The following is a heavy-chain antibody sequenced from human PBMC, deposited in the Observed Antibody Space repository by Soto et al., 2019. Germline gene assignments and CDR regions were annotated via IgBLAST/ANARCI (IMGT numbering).Heavy chain of an antibody. CDR2: ISPYNANT. V-gene: IGHV1-18*01. J-gene: IGHJ4*02. D-gene: IGHD1-26*01. CDR1: GYTLSTTYG. Sequence: QVQLVQSGTEVKKPGASVKVSCKASGYTLSTTYGITWVRQAPGQGLEWMGWISPYNANTNYAQKLQGRVTMTTDTSTGTAYMELRSLRSDDTAVYYCARAVPYSVGVRLDYWGQGTLVTVSS. CDR3: ARAVPYSVGVRLDY.